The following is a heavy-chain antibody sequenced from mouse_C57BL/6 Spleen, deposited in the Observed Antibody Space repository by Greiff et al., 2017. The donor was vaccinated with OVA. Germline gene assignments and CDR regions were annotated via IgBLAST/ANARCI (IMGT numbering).Heavy chain of an antibody. Sequence: QVQLQQSGAELVKPGASVKLSCKASGYTFTSYWMHWVKQRPGQGLEWIGLIHPNSGSTNYNEKFKSKATLTVDKSSSTAYMQLSSLTSEDSAVYYCARGDYYAMDYWGQGTSVTVSS. CDR2: IHPNSGST. J-gene: IGHJ4*01. V-gene: IGHV1-64*01. CDR1: GYTFTSYW. CDR3: ARGDYYAMDY.